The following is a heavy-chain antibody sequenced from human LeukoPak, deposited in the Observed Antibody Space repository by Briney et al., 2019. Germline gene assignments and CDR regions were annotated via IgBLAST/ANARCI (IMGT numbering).Heavy chain of an antibody. CDR3: ARYFYNRSGYPYYFDY. D-gene: IGHD3-22*01. CDR2: IYSGGST. V-gene: IGHV3-53*01. J-gene: IGHJ4*02. Sequence: GGSLRLSCAASGFIVSTNYMSWVRQAPGKGLEWVSVIYSGGSTYYAGSVKGRFTISRDNSKNTLYLQMNNLRAEDTSVYYCARYFYNRSGYPYYFDYWGQGTLVTVSS. CDR1: GFIVSTNY.